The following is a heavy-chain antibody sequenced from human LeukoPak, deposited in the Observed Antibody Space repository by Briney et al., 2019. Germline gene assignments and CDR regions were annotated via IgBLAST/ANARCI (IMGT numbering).Heavy chain of an antibody. Sequence: QPGGSLRLSCAASGFTFSSYSMNWVRQAPGKGLEWLSYISSTSSATYYADSLKGRFIISRDNAKNSLYLQMNSLRAEDTAVYYCARVIASYGDSAYWGQGTLVTVSS. J-gene: IGHJ4*02. CDR2: ISSTSSAT. CDR1: GFTFSSYS. CDR3: ARVIASYGDSAY. D-gene: IGHD3-16*01. V-gene: IGHV3-48*04.